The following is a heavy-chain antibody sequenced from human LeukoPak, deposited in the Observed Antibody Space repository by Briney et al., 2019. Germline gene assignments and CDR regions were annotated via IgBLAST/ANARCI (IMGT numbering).Heavy chain of an antibody. Sequence: SETLSLTCTVSGGSISSYYWSWIRQPPGKGLEWIGYIYYSGITNYNPSLKSRVTISVDTSKIQFSLKLSSVTAADTAVYYCAREVRGAFDIWGQGTMVTVSS. CDR1: GGSISSYY. V-gene: IGHV4-59*01. D-gene: IGHD2-2*01. CDR3: AREVRGAFDI. J-gene: IGHJ3*02. CDR2: IYYSGIT.